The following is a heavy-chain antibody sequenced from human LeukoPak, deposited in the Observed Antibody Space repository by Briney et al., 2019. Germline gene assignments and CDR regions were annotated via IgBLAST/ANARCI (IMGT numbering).Heavy chain of an antibody. V-gene: IGHV1-2*02. CDR1: GYTFTGYY. J-gene: IGHJ4*02. D-gene: IGHD2-2*01. Sequence: GASVKVSCKASGYTFTGYYMHWVRQAPGQGLEWMGWINPNSGGTNYAQNLQGRVTMTTDTSTSTAYMELRSLRSDDTAVYYCARDYLDGSNIVVVPAAGYWGQGTLVTVSS. CDR2: INPNSGGT. CDR3: ARDYLDGSNIVVVPAAGY.